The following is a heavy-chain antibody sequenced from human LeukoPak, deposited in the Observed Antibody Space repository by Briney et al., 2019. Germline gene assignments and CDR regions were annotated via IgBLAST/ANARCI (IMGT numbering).Heavy chain of an antibody. CDR3: ASGSPYYYGMDV. Sequence: SETLSLTCAVSGASISSGGYSWSWIRLPPGKGLEWIGCIYHTGSTHYNPSLKSRVTMSVDTSKYQFSLNLNSVTAADTAVYYCASGSPYYYGMDVWGQGTTVTVSS. J-gene: IGHJ6*02. CDR2: IYHTGST. CDR1: GASISSGGYS. D-gene: IGHD1-26*01. V-gene: IGHV4-30-2*01.